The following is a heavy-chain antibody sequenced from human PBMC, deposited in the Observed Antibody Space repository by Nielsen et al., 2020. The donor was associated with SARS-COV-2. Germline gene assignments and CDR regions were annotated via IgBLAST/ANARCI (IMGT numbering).Heavy chain of an antibody. V-gene: IGHV3-48*03. CDR3: ARQRTSCCAVTNYLEH. J-gene: IGHJ4*02. CDR1: GFIFKTSE. D-gene: IGHD2-2*01. Sequence: GGSLRLSCAASGFIFKTSEMNWVRQAPGKGLEWVSYISDTGETIYNADSVRGRFTISRDNAQNSLYLQMNSLRAEDTAVYYCARQRTSCCAVTNYLEHWGQGTLVAVSS. CDR2: ISDTGETI.